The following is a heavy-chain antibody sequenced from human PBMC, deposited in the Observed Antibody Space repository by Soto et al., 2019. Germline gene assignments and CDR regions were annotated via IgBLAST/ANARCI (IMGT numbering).Heavy chain of an antibody. J-gene: IGHJ4*01. D-gene: IGHD5-12*01. CDR3: VRESYIGYGHAIDH. CDR2: NFKSATS. Sequence: AKTLSPAFSVFGVTISTSYPSWIRKTTGTGMEWIGYNFKSATSNCNPSLKSRVKISIHTYKNQFSLRLTSVSAAGTAMYYCVRESYIGYGHAIDHLGHGTLVTFS. CDR1: GVTISTSY. V-gene: IGHV4-59*01.